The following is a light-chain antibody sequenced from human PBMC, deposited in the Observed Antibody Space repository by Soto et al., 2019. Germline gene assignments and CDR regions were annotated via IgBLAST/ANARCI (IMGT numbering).Light chain of an antibody. CDR3: QQYNGWPPL. CDR2: GAS. CDR1: QSLSSN. Sequence: ERVMTQSPATLSVSPGERATLSCRASQSLSSNLAWYQQKPGQAPRLLIYGASTRATGIPARFSGSGSGTEFTLTISSLQSEDFAVYYCQQYNGWPPLFGPRTKVDIK. J-gene: IGKJ3*01. V-gene: IGKV3-15*01.